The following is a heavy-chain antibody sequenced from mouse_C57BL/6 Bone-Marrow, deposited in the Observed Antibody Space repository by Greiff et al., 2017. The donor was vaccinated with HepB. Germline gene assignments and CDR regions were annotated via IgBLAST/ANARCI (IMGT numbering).Heavy chain of an antibody. J-gene: IGHJ1*03. CDR1: GYTFTSYW. Sequence: QVQLQQSGAELVMPGASVKLSCKASGYTFTSYWMHWVKQRPGQGLEWIGEIDPSDSYTNYNQKFKGKSTLTVDKSSSTAYMQLSSLTSEDSAVYYCARRAYGSSYDWYFDVWGTGTTVTVSS. CDR3: ARRAYGSSYDWYFDV. D-gene: IGHD1-1*01. CDR2: IDPSDSYT. V-gene: IGHV1-69*01.